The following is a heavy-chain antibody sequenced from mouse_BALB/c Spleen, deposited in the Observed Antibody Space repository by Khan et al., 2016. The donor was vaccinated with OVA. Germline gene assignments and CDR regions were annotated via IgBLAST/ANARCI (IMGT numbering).Heavy chain of an antibody. D-gene: IGHD2-2*01. V-gene: IGHV14-4*02. J-gene: IGHJ4*01. CDR2: INPDNGDT. Sequence: VQLQQSGAELVRSGASVKLSCTVSGFNIKHYYIHWVKQRPEQGLEWIGWINPDNGDTDYAPKFQGKAAMTADTSSNTAYLHLSSLTSEDTAGYYCTSGYGNSMDYWGQGTSVTVSS. CDR3: TSGYGNSMDY. CDR1: GFNIKHYY.